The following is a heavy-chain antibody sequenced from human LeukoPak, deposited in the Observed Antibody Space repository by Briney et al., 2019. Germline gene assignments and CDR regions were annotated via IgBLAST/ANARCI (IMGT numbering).Heavy chain of an antibody. D-gene: IGHD4-17*01. V-gene: IGHV1-8*03. Sequence: ASVKVSCKASGYTFTSYDINWVRQATGQGLEWMGWMNPISGNTGYAQKFQGRVTITRNTSISTAYMELSSLRSEDTAVYYCARVRIWSKAATKRAYYYMDVWGKGTTVTVSS. CDR2: MNPISGNT. CDR3: ARVRIWSKAATKRAYYYMDV. J-gene: IGHJ6*03. CDR1: GYTFTSYD.